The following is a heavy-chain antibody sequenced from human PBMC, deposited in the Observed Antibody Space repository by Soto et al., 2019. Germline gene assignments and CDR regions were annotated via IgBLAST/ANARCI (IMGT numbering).Heavy chain of an antibody. CDR3: ARGGISASGTVWNWLVS. Sequence: EVQLLESGGDVVHPGGSLRLSCTASGFSFSSYALNWVRQAPGKGLEWISGISGSGGDTYYAGSVKGRSTISRDNSKNTLYLQINSLRPEDTVVYYCARGGISASGTVWNWLVSWGQGTLVTVSS. D-gene: IGHD6-13*01. V-gene: IGHV3-23*01. J-gene: IGHJ5*01. CDR2: ISGSGGDT. CDR1: GFSFSSYA.